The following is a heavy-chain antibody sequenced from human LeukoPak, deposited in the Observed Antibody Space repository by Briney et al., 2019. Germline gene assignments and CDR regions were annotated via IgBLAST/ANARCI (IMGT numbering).Heavy chain of an antibody. CDR3: ARVDYTTSSPYLLPDS. CDR1: GGSIIGYY. D-gene: IGHD6-6*01. V-gene: IGHV4-59*01. J-gene: IGHJ4*02. Sequence: SETLSLTCAASGGSIIGYYWSWIRQPPGKGLEWIGYIYYSGSTNYNPSLKSRVTISVDTSKNQLALRLTSVTAADTAVYYCARVDYTTSSPYLLPDSWGQGSLVTVSS. CDR2: IYYSGST.